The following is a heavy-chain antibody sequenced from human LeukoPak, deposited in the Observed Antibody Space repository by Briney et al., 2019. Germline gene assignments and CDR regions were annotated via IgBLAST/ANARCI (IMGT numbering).Heavy chain of an antibody. Sequence: GGSLRLSCAASGFTFSSYVMHWVRQAPGERPQFVSAITSNGGNTRHANSVKGRFTISRDNSRNTLYLQMGSLRADDMAVYYCARSRDGYNLLDYWGQGTLVTVSS. D-gene: IGHD5-24*01. CDR1: GFTFSSYV. CDR2: ITSNGGNT. V-gene: IGHV3-64*01. CDR3: ARSRDGYNLLDY. J-gene: IGHJ4*02.